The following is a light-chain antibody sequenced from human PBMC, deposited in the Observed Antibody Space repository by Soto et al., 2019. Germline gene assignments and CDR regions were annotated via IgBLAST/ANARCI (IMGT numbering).Light chain of an antibody. CDR1: NSDIGSYKY. V-gene: IGLV2-14*01. CDR3: SSYTDTGHVV. Sequence: QSVLTQPASVSGSPGQSITISCAGSNSDIGSYKYVSWYQQHPGKAPKLMIFEVSDRPSGASIRFSGSKSGNTASLTISGLQTEDEADYYCSSYTDTGHVVFGRGTKLTVL. CDR2: EVS. J-gene: IGLJ2*01.